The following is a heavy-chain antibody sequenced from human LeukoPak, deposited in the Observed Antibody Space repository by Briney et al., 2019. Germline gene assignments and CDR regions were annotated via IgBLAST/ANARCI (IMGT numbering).Heavy chain of an antibody. Sequence: SETLSLTCAVYGGSFSGYYWSWIRQPPGKGLEWIGEINHSGSTNYNPSLKSRVTISVDTSKNQFSLKLSSVTAADTANYYCARRAYSYGHDYWGQGTLVTVSS. CDR2: INHSGST. V-gene: IGHV4-34*01. CDR3: ARRAYSYGHDY. J-gene: IGHJ4*02. CDR1: GGSFSGYY. D-gene: IGHD3-16*01.